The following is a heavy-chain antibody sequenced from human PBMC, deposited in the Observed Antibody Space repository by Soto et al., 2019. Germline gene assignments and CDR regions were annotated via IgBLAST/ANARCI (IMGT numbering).Heavy chain of an antibody. Sequence: GASVKVSCKASGGTFSSYAISWVRQAPGQGLEWMGGIIPIFGTANYAQKFQGRVTITADESTSTAYMELSSLRSEDTAVYYCALYPSCSLISPYAANYYWFDPWGQGTLVTVSS. CDR2: IIPIFGTA. V-gene: IGHV1-69*13. J-gene: IGHJ5*02. CDR3: ALYPSCSLISPYAANYYWFDP. D-gene: IGHD2-15*01. CDR1: GGTFSSYA.